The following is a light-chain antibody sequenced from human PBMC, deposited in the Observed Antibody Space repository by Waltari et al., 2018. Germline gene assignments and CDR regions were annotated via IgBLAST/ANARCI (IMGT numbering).Light chain of an antibody. CDR3: QSYDKTLRQV. Sequence: QSVLTQPPSVSGTPGQRITLSCSGRSSNIGAEFDVPWYQVSPGVPPKLLIYANHMRPSGVPDRFSGSKSGNTASLAITGLQPEDEADYYCQSYDKTLRQVFGGGTRVTVL. CDR1: SSNIGAEFD. V-gene: IGLV1-40*01. CDR2: ANH. J-gene: IGLJ2*01.